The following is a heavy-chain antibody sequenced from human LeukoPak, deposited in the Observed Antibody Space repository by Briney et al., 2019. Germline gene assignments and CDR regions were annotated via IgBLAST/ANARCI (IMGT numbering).Heavy chain of an antibody. D-gene: IGHD3-3*01. J-gene: IGHJ5*02. CDR3: ARGDYDFWSGYPNWFDP. Sequence: SETLSLTCAVYGGSFSGYYWSWIRQPPGKGLEWIGEINHSGSTNYNPSLKSRVTISVDTSKNQFSLKLSSVTAADTAVYYCARGDYDFWSGYPNWFDPWGQGTLVTVSS. V-gene: IGHV4-34*01. CDR1: GGSFSGYY. CDR2: INHSGST.